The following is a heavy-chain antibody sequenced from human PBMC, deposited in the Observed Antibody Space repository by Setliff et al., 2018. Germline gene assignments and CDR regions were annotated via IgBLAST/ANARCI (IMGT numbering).Heavy chain of an antibody. CDR2: SRYAENYQ. CDR3: VKESIVTRYFDY. Sequence: PGGSLRLSCAASGFTISYYAIHWVRQAPGKGLEWVAVSRYAENYQYYADSVKGRFTISRDNSKNTVYLQMNSLRAEDTAVYYCVKESIVTRYFDYWGQGTLVTVSS. V-gene: IGHV3-30-3*01. CDR1: GFTISYYA. J-gene: IGHJ4*02. D-gene: IGHD6-6*01.